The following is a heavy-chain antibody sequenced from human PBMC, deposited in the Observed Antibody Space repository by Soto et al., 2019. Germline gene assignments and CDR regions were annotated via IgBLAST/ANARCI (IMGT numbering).Heavy chain of an antibody. V-gene: IGHV1-8*01. D-gene: IGHD2-15*01. CDR2: MNPNSGNT. CDR3: AKGYCSGGSCYPYYYYYYMDV. CDR1: GYTFTSYD. Sequence: QVQLVQSGAEVKKPGASVKVFCKASGYTFTSYDINWVRQATGQGLEWMGWMNPNSGNTGYAQKFQGRVTMTRNTSISTANMELSSLRSEDTAVYYCAKGYCSGGSCYPYYYYYYMDVWGKGTTVTVSS. J-gene: IGHJ6*03.